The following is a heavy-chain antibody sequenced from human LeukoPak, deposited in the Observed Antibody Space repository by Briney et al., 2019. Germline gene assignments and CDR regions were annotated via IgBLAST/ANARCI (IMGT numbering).Heavy chain of an antibody. CDR1: GYTFTGYY. Sequence: SVKVSCKASGYTFTGYYMHWVRQAPGQGLEWMGWINPNSGGTNYAQKFQGRVTMTRDTSISTAYMELSRLRSDDTAVYYCARDPGGVVAATESDYYYYYYMDVWGKGTTVTVSS. CDR2: INPNSGGT. V-gene: IGHV1-2*02. D-gene: IGHD2-15*01. J-gene: IGHJ6*03. CDR3: ARDPGGVVAATESDYYYYYYMDV.